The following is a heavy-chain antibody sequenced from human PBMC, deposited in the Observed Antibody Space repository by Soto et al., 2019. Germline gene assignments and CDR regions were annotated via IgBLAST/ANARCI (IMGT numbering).Heavy chain of an antibody. D-gene: IGHD2-2*01. CDR3: ARRLKNQLLRGDYYYYYYMDV. CDR2: IKQDGSEK. V-gene: IGHV3-7*01. J-gene: IGHJ6*03. CDR1: GFTFSSYW. Sequence: GGSLRLSCAASGFTFSSYWMSWVRQAPGKGLEWVANIKQDGSEKYYVDSVKGRFTISRDNAKNSLYLQMNSLRAEDTAVYYCARRLKNQLLRGDYYYYYYMDVWGKGTTVTVSS.